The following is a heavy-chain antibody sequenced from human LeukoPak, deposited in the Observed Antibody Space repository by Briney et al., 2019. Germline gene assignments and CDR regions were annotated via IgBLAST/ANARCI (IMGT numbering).Heavy chain of an antibody. CDR2: ISYDGSNK. CDR1: GFTFSSYA. V-gene: IGHV3-30*14. D-gene: IGHD1-26*01. CDR3: ARAIVGANFDY. J-gene: IGHJ4*02. Sequence: PGGSLRLSCAASGFTFSSYAMHWVRQAPGKGLEWVAVISYDGSNKYYADSVKGRFTISRDNSKNTLYLQMNSLRAEDTAVYYCARAIVGANFDYWGQGTLVTVSS.